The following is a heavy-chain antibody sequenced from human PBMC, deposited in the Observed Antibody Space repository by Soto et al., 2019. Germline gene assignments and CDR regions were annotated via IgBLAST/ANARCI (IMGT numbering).Heavy chain of an antibody. J-gene: IGHJ4*02. CDR1: GFTFSSYA. CDR2: ISGSGGST. CDR3: AKDLGYCSGGSCFYPTYYFDY. Sequence: VQLLESGGGLVQPGGSLRLSCAASGFTFSSYAMSWVRQAPGKGLEWVSAISGSGGSTYYADSVKGRFTISRDNSKNTLYLQMNSLRAEDTAVYYCAKDLGYCSGGSCFYPTYYFDYWGQGTLVTVSS. D-gene: IGHD2-15*01. V-gene: IGHV3-23*01.